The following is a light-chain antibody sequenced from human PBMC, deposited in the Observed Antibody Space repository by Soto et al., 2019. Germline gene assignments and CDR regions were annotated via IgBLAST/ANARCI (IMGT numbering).Light chain of an antibody. J-gene: IGKJ2*01. CDR1: QSVSSN. CDR2: GAS. Sequence: EIVMTQSPATLSVSPGERATLSCRASQSVSSNLAWYQQKPGQAPRLLIYGASTRATGIAARFSGSGSGTEFILTISSLESEDFAVYYCQQYNNCPGNFGQGTKLEIK. CDR3: QQYNNCPGN. V-gene: IGKV3-15*01.